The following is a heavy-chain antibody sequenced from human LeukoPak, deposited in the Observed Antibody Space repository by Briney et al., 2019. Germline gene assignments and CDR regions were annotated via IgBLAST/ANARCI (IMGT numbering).Heavy chain of an antibody. V-gene: IGHV3-21*01. Sequence: PGGSLRLSCAASGFTFSSYSMNWVRHAPGKGLELVSSISSSSSYIYYADSVKGRFTISRDNAKNSLYLQMNSLRAEDTAVYYCARGDYGDYDYWGQGTLVTVSS. CDR3: ARGDYGDYDY. J-gene: IGHJ4*02. D-gene: IGHD4-17*01. CDR1: GFTFSSYS. CDR2: ISSSSSYI.